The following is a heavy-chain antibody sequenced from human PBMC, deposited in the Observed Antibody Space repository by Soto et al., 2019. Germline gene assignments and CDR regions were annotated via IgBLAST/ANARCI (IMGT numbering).Heavy chain of an antibody. Sequence: PSETLSLTCTVSGGSISSSSYFWGWIRQPPGKGLEWIGSIYYSGSTYYNPSLKSRVTVSVDTSKNQFSLKLSSVTAADTAVYYCARVANGDYGDAFYIWGQGTMVTVSS. D-gene: IGHD4-17*01. CDR2: IYYSGST. V-gene: IGHV4-39*01. J-gene: IGHJ3*02. CDR1: GGSISSSSYF. CDR3: ARVANGDYGDAFYI.